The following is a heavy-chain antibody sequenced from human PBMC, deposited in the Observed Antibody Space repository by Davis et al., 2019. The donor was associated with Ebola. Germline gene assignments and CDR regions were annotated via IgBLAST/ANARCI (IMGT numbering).Heavy chain of an antibody. D-gene: IGHD5-18*01. CDR3: ARGLWGDTDY. J-gene: IGHJ4*02. CDR2: ISWHSRTV. Sequence: SLKISCAASGFNFDDHAMHWVRQPPGKGLEWVSGISWHSRTVGYADSVRGRFTISRDISKNTLYLQMNSLRAEDTAVYYCARGLWGDTDYWGQGTLVTVSS. CDR1: GFNFDDHA. V-gene: IGHV3-9*01.